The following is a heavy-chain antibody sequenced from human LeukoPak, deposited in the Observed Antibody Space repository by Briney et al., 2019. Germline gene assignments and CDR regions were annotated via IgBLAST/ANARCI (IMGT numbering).Heavy chain of an antibody. CDR2: ISSSSSTI. Sequence: PGGSLRLSCATSGFTFSSYSMNWVRQAPGKGLEWVSYISSSSSTIYYADSVKGRFTISRDNSKNTLYLQMNSLRAEDTAVYYCAKGDPYDSSGYPFDYWGQGTLVTVSS. D-gene: IGHD3-22*01. CDR1: GFTFSSYS. CDR3: AKGDPYDSSGYPFDY. V-gene: IGHV3-48*01. J-gene: IGHJ4*02.